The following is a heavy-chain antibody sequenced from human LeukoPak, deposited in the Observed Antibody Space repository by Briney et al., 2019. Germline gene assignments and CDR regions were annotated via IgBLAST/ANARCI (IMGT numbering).Heavy chain of an antibody. D-gene: IGHD5-18*01. CDR3: ARDTAMVKFDP. CDR1: GFTFSSYS. CDR2: ISSTSYI. J-gene: IGHJ5*02. Sequence: GGSLRLSCAASGFTFSSYSLNWVRQAPGKGLEWVSSISSTSYIYYADSVKGRFTISRDNAKNSVYLQMNSLRAEDTAVYYCARDTAMVKFDPWGQGTLVTVSS. V-gene: IGHV3-21*01.